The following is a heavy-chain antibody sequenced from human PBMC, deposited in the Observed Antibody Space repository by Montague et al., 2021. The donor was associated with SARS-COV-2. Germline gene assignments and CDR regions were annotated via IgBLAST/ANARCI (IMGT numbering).Heavy chain of an antibody. Sequence: SETLSLTCIVSGGSISSRTYYWGWIRQPPGKGLEWIGSIFYDGSTYYNPSLKSRVTTSVDTSKNQFSLNLSSVTAADTAVYYCARHGPNDYYHSRYFDLWGRGTLVTVSS. CDR1: GGSISSRTYY. CDR3: ARHGPNDYYHSRYFDL. D-gene: IGHD3-10*01. CDR2: IFYDGST. J-gene: IGHJ2*01. V-gene: IGHV4-39*01.